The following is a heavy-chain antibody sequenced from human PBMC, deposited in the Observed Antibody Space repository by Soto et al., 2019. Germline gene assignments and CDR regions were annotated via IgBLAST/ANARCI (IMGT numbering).Heavy chain of an antibody. CDR3: ARDGRPMDV. CDR2: ISSISSTI. V-gene: IGHV3-48*02. CDR1: GFAFSSYS. Sequence: GGSLRLSCAASGFAFSSYSMSWVRQAPGKGLEWVSFISSISSTIYYADSVKGRFTVSRDNARNSLFLQMNSLRDEDTAVYYCARDGRPMDVWGQGTTVTVSS. J-gene: IGHJ6*02.